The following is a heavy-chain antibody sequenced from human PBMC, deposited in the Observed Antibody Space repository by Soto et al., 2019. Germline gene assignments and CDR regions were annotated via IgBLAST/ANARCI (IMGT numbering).Heavy chain of an antibody. J-gene: IGHJ4*02. CDR3: AKDRSGGWGGWTFDY. CDR2: ISYDGSNK. V-gene: IGHV3-30*18. D-gene: IGHD6-19*01. Sequence: QVQLVESGGGVVQPGRSLRLSCAASGFTFSSYGMHWVRQAPGKGLEWVAVISYDGSNKYYADSVKGRFTISRDNSKSTLYLLMYSLRVEDTAVYYCAKDRSGGWGGWTFDYWDQGTLVTVSS. CDR1: GFTFSSYG.